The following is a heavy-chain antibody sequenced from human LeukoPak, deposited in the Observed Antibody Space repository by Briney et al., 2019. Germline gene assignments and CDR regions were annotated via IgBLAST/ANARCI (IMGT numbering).Heavy chain of an antibody. Sequence: PGGSLRLSCVASGFIFSNYWVSWVRQAPGKALEWVASIKNDGSEKNYVDSVKGRFTISRDNAKNSLYLHMSSLTAEDTAVYYCAKGVCIYGNLFDYWGQGTLVTVSS. J-gene: IGHJ4*02. CDR3: AKGVCIYGNLFDY. D-gene: IGHD3-3*02. V-gene: IGHV3-7*01. CDR1: GFIFSNYW. CDR2: IKNDGSEK.